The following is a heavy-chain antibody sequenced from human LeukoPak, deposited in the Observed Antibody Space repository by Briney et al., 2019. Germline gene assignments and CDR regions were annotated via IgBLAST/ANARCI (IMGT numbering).Heavy chain of an antibody. D-gene: IGHD1-26*01. Sequence: ASVKVSCKASGYTFTGYYMHWVRQAPGQGLEWVGRINPNSGGTNYAQKFQARVTMTRDTSISTAYMELSRLRSGDTAVYYCAREPTYSGSYYYYYMDVWGKGTTVTVSS. CDR3: AREPTYSGSYYYYYMDV. CDR1: GYTFTGYY. CDR2: INPNSGGT. J-gene: IGHJ6*03. V-gene: IGHV1-2*06.